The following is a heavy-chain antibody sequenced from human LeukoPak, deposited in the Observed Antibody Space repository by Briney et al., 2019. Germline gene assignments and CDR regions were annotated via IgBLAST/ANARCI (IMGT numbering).Heavy chain of an antibody. CDR3: ARERNYGDYGNAFDV. CDR1: GYTFTVYY. V-gene: IGHV1-2*02. J-gene: IGHJ3*01. Sequence: ASVKVSCKASGYTFTVYYIYWVRQAPGQGVEWMGWINPNSGDTNYAQKFQRRVTMTRATSITTAYMELTRLRSDDTTIYYCARERNYGDYGNAFDVWGQGTKVTVAS. CDR2: INPNSGDT. D-gene: IGHD4-17*01.